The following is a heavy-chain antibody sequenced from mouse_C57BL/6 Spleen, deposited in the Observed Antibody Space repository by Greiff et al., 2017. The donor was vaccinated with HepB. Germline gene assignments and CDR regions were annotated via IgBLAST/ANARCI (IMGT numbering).Heavy chain of an antibody. J-gene: IGHJ2*01. CDR2: INPYNGGT. Sequence: DVKLQESGPVLVKPGASVKMSCKASGYTFTDYYMNWVKQSHGKSLEWIGVINPYNGGTSYNQKFKGKATLTVDKSSSTAYMELNSLTSEDSAVYYCARRGVGSVYFDYWGQGTTLTVSS. CDR3: ARRGVGSVYFDY. CDR1: GYTFTDYY. D-gene: IGHD1-1*02. V-gene: IGHV1-19*01.